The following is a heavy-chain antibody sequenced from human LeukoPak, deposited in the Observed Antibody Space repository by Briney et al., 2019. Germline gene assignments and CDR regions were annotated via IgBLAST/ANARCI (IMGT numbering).Heavy chain of an antibody. D-gene: IGHD1-7*01. J-gene: IGHJ4*02. Sequence: GGSLRLSCAASGFTFSNAWMNWVRQAPGKGLEWVSGTSDRGDYTYYADSVKGRFTISRDSSKNTLFLQMNSLRAEDTALYFCARKAQYNGHYPLDYWGQGTLVTVSS. CDR3: ARKAQYNGHYPLDY. V-gene: IGHV3-23*01. CDR1: GFTFSNAW. CDR2: TSDRGDYT.